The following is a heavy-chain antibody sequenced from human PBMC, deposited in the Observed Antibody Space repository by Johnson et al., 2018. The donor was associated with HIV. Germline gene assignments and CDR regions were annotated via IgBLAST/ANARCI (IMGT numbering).Heavy chain of an antibody. CDR2: IKQDGSEK. CDR3: AGEYYYDSSGYYYSSGFDI. Sequence: VQLLESGGGLVQPGGYLRLSCAASGFTFSSYWMSWVRQAPGKGLEWVANIKQDGSEKYYVDSVKGRFTISSDNAKNSLHLQMNSLGAEDTAVYYCAGEYYYDSSGYYYSSGFDIWGQGTMVTVSS. V-gene: IGHV3-7*05. CDR1: GFTFSSYW. J-gene: IGHJ3*02. D-gene: IGHD3-22*01.